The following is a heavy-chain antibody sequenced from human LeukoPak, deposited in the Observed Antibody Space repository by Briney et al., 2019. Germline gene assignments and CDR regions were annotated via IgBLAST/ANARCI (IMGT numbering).Heavy chain of an antibody. V-gene: IGHV1-69*10. D-gene: IGHD5-12*01. CDR1: GYTFTGYY. CDR3: ARIAGYEGWFDP. J-gene: IGHJ5*02. CDR2: IIPILGIA. Sequence: ASVKVSCKASGYTFTGYYMHWVRQAPGQGLEWMGWIIPILGIANYAQKFQGRVTITADKSTSTAYMELSSLRSEDTAVYYCARIAGYEGWFDPWGQGTLLTVSS.